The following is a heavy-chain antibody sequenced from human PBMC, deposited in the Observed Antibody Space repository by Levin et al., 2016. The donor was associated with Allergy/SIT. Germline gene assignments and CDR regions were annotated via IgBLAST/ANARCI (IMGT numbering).Heavy chain of an antibody. CDR3: ARRLAAAADPGAFDI. D-gene: IGHD6-13*01. Sequence: GESLKISCKGSGYSFTSYWIGWVRQMPGKGLEWMGIIYPGDSDTRYSPSFQGQVTISADKSISTAYLQWSSLKASDTAMYYCARRLAAAADPGAFDIWGQGTMVTVSS. V-gene: IGHV5-51*01. CDR2: IYPGDSDT. J-gene: IGHJ3*02. CDR1: GYSFTSYW.